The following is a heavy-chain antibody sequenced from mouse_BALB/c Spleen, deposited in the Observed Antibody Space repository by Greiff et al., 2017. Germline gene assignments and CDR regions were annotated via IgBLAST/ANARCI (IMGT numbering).Heavy chain of an antibody. J-gene: IGHJ3*01. CDR2: IYPGDGDT. V-gene: IGHV1-82*01. CDR1: GYAFSSSW. D-gene: IGHD1-2*01. CDR3: ARLGYGAWFAY. Sequence: VQLQQSGPELVKPGASVKISCKASGYAFSSSWMNWVKQRPGQGLEWIGRIYPGDGDTNYNGKFKGKATLTADKSSSTAYMQLSSLTSVDSAVYFCARLGYGAWFAYWGQGTLVTVSA.